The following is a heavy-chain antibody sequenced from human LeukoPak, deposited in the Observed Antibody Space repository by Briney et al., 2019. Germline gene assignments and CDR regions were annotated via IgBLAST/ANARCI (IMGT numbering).Heavy chain of an antibody. J-gene: IGHJ4*02. Sequence: PGGSLRLSCAASGFSFSDYDIHWVRLAPGKGLEWVTFIRYDGSNTYAESVKGRFTISRDNSKNILYLQMNSLRADDTAVYYCAKVSESNYDILTGYYTPYYFDYWGQGTLVTVSS. V-gene: IGHV3-30*02. CDR3: AKVSESNYDILTGYYTPYYFDY. CDR1: GFSFSDYD. CDR2: IRYDGSNT. D-gene: IGHD3-9*01.